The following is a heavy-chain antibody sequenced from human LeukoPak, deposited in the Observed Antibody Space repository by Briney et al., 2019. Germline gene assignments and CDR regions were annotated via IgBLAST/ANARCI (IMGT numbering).Heavy chain of an antibody. V-gene: IGHV1-2*02. CDR3: ARGSYLTSTDY. CDR2: IIPNTGGT. Sequence: ASVKVSCKASGYTFTDYYIHWVRQAPGQGLEWVGWIIPNTGGTNFAQKFQGRVTMTRDTSISTAYMELSSLRSDDTAMYYCARGSYLTSTDYWGQGTLVTVSS. CDR1: GYTFTDYY. J-gene: IGHJ4*02.